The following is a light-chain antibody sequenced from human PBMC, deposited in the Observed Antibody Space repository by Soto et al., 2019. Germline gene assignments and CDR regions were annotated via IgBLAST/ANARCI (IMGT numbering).Light chain of an antibody. V-gene: IGLV2-8*01. Sequence: QSALTQPPSASGSPGQSVTISCTGTSSDVGGYNYVSWYQQHPGKAPKLMIYEVSKRPSGVPDRFSGPKSGNTASLTVSGLQAEDEADYYCSSYAGSNKLLFGGGTKLTVL. CDR2: EVS. CDR3: SSYAGSNKLL. J-gene: IGLJ2*01. CDR1: SSDVGGYNY.